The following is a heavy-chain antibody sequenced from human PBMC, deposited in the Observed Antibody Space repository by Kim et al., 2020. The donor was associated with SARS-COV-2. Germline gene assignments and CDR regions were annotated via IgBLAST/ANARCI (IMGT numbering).Heavy chain of an antibody. V-gene: IGHV1-18*04. CDR3: ARGGERQPLGFDF. CDR1: GYKFTSYG. D-gene: IGHD6-13*01. CDR2: ISGYNGNI. J-gene: IGHJ4*02. Sequence: ASVKVSCKASGYKFTSYGISWVRQAPGQGLEWMGWISGYNGNIRYAQKFQGRVTMTIDTSTTAAYMELRSLRSDDTAVFYCARGGERQPLGFDFWGQGTLVTVSS.